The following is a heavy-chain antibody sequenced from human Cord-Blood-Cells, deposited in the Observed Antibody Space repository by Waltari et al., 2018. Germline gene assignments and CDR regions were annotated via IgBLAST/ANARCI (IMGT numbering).Heavy chain of an antibody. CDR1: GGSTSSSSYY. CDR2: IYYSGST. Sequence: QLQLQESGPGLVKPSETLSLTCTVSGGSTSSSSYYWGWIRQPPGKGLEWIGSIYYSGSTYYNPSLKSRVTISVDTSKNQFSLKLSSVTAADTAVYYCARISGSYAFDIWGQGTMVTVSS. D-gene: IGHD1-26*01. J-gene: IGHJ3*02. V-gene: IGHV4-39*01. CDR3: ARISGSYAFDI.